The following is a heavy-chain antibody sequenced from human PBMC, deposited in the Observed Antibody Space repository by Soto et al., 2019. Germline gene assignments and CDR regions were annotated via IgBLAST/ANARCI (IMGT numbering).Heavy chain of an antibody. D-gene: IGHD5-18*01. J-gene: IGHJ6*02. CDR1: GGSISSGGYY. Sequence: SETLSLTCTVSGGSISSGGYYWIWIRHHPGKGLEWIGYIYYSGSTYYNPSLKSRVTISVDTSKNQFSLKLSSVTAADTAVYYCARDRDTAGYYGMDVWGQGTTVTVSS. CDR3: ARDRDTAGYYGMDV. V-gene: IGHV4-31*03. CDR2: IYYSGST.